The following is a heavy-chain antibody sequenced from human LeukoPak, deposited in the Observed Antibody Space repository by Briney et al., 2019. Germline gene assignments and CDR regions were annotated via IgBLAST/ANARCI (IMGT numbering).Heavy chain of an antibody. Sequence: SETLSLTCTVSGGSISSSSYYWGWIRQPPGKGLEWIGSIYYSGSTYYNPSLKSRVTIFVDTSKNQFSLKLSSVTAADTAVYYCARRKPNVLEWPPLDAFDIWGQGTMVTVSS. V-gene: IGHV4-39*01. CDR1: GGSISSSSYY. CDR2: IYYSGST. CDR3: ARRKPNVLEWPPLDAFDI. D-gene: IGHD3-3*01. J-gene: IGHJ3*02.